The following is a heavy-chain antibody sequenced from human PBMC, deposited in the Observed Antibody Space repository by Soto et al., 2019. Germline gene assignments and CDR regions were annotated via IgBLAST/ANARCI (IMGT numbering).Heavy chain of an antibody. J-gene: IGHJ5*02. CDR3: ARELFGRSVWFEP. V-gene: IGHV4-59*01. CDR1: GGSISSYY. CDR2: IYYSGST. Sequence: SETLSLTCTVYGGSISSYYWSWIRQPPGKGLEWIGYIYYSGSTNYNPSLKSRVTISVDTSKNQFSLKLSSVTAADTAVYYCARELFGRSVWFEPWGQGTLVTVS. D-gene: IGHD3-10*01.